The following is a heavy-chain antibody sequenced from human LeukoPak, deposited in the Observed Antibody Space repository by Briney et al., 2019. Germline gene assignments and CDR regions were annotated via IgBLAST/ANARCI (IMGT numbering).Heavy chain of an antibody. CDR3: ARGKLFFGKLLPEVKEFAY. CDR1: GGSISSSGCS. J-gene: IGHJ4*02. Sequence: SETLSLTCAVSGGSISSSGCSWNWIRQPPGKGLEWIGYIYHSGNTYYNPSLKSRVTISVDRSKNQFSLKLSSVTAADTAVYFCARGKLFFGKLLPEVKEFAYWAKETLATASS. CDR2: IYHSGNT. D-gene: IGHD3-10*01. V-gene: IGHV4-30-2*01.